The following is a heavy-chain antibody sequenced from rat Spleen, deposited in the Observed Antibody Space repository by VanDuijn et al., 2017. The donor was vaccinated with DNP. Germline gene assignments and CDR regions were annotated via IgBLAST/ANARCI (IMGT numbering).Heavy chain of an antibody. D-gene: IGHD1-4*01. CDR3: ARHVLPLRVWDY. V-gene: IGHV5-22*01. J-gene: IGHJ2*01. CDR2: ISYDGGST. CDR1: GFTFSDYY. Sequence: EVQLVESGGGLVQPGRSLKLSCAASGFTFSDYYMAWVRQAPTKGLEWIAYISYDGGSTYRGDSVKGRFTIPRDIVKNILYLQMNSLRSEDMATYYCARHVLPLRVWDYWGQGVMVTVSA.